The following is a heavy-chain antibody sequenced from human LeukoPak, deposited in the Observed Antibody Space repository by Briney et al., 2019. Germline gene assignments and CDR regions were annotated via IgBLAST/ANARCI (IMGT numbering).Heavy chain of an antibody. V-gene: IGHV4-59*01. CDR2: ILYTGST. CDR1: GDSISRYS. Sequence: SETLSLPFAVSGDSISRYSWSWIRQPPGKGLEWLGNILYTGSTNYNPSLKSRVSISTDTSKNQFSLKLTSVTAADTAVYYCARGGRGYYYDSSGYSYQTYYYGLDVWGQGTTVTVSS. J-gene: IGHJ6*02. D-gene: IGHD3-22*01. CDR3: ARGGRGYYYDSSGYSYQTYYYGLDV.